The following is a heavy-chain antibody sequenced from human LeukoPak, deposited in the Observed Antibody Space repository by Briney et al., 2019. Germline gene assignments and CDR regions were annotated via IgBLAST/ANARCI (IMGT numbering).Heavy chain of an antibody. CDR3: ARDGDYGTGSYYRGCIDS. J-gene: IGHJ4*02. Sequence: ASVKVSCTTSGYSFTAFYIHWVRRAPGQGLEWMGGIHPRRGDTNYAQKIQGRVTMTRDTPISTAYLDLSSLRSDDTAVYYCARDGDYGTGSYYRGCIDSWGQGTPVTVSP. CDR2: IHPRRGDT. D-gene: IGHD3-10*01. V-gene: IGHV1-2*02. CDR1: GYSFTAFY.